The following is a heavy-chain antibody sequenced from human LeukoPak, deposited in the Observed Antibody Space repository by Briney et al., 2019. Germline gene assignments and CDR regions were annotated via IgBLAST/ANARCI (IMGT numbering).Heavy chain of an antibody. CDR3: ARHDSGKYDF. J-gene: IGHJ4*02. CDR2: ISSNGVST. CDR1: GFTFSSYS. V-gene: IGHV3-64*02. D-gene: IGHD3-9*01. Sequence: GGSLRLSCAASGFTFSSYSMHWVRQAPGKGLEYFSAISSNGVSTYYADSVKGRFAMSRDNSKNPLDLQMGSLRDEDMPVYYCARHDSGKYDFWGQGTPVTVSS.